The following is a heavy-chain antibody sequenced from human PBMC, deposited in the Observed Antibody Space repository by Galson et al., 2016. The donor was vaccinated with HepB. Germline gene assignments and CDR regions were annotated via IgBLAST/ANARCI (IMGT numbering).Heavy chain of an antibody. D-gene: IGHD6-19*01. J-gene: IGHJ4*02. V-gene: IGHV1-18*01. CDR2: ISGHNGNT. CDR3: ARGVALSVLYYFDY. CDR1: GYTFTAYG. Sequence: SVKVSCKASGYTFTAYGITWVRQAPGQGLEWMGWISGHNGNTNYAQKFQGRVTMTTDTSTNTAYLELRNLRSDDSAVYYCARGVALSVLYYFDYWGQGTLVTVSS.